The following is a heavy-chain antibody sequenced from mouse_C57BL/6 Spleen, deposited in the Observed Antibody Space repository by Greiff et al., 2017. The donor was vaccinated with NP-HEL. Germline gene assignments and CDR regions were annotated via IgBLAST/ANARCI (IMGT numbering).Heavy chain of an antibody. V-gene: IGHV1-7*01. CDR1: GYTFTSYW. J-gene: IGHJ3*01. CDR3: ASDYGSPFSY. D-gene: IGHD1-1*01. Sequence: QVHVKQSGAELAKPGASVKLSCKASGYTFTSYWMHWVKQRPGQGLEWIGYINPSSGYTKYNQKFKDKATLTADKSSSTAYMQLSTLTYEDSAVYYCASDYGSPFSYWGQGTLVTVSA. CDR2: INPSSGYT.